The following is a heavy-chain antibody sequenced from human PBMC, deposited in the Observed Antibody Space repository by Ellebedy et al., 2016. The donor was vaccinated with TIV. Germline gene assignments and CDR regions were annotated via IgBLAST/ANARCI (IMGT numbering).Heavy chain of an antibody. CDR3: VTRVRTAMGFDY. V-gene: IGHV3-23*01. CDR2: ISVSGCTT. J-gene: IGHJ4*02. Sequence: GESLKISCAASGFTFSSYAMSWVRQAPGKGLEWVSAISVSGCTTYYADSVKGRFTISRDNSRNTLYPQMSSLKPEDTAVYYCVTRVRTAMGFDYWGQGTLVTVST. CDR1: GFTFSSYA. D-gene: IGHD5-18*01.